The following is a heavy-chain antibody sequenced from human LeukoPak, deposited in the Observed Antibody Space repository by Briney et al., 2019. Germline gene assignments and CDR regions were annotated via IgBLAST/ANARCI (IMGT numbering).Heavy chain of an antibody. CDR2: MNPNSGNT. V-gene: IGHV1-8*02. Sequence: ASVKVSCKASGYTFTGYYMHWVRQATGQGLEWMGWMNPNSGNTGYAQKFQGRVTMTRNTSISTAYMELSSLRSEDTAVYYCARVHYLWFGGSMGYWGQGTLVTVSS. J-gene: IGHJ4*02. CDR3: ARVHYLWFGGSMGY. CDR1: GYTFTGYY. D-gene: IGHD3-10*01.